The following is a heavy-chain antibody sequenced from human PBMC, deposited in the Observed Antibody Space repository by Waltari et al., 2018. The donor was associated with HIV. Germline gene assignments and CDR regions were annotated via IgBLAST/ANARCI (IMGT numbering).Heavy chain of an antibody. D-gene: IGHD1-7*01. CDR3: ARGLGELEGGYYFDY. V-gene: IGHV1-46*01. CDR1: GHIFTNYY. Sequence: QVQLEQPGAEVKKPGASVKVSCKASGHIFTNYYLHWVRQAPGQGLEWMGIINPSGGGTSFAQKFQGRVTMTRDTSTSTVYMELSSLRSEDTAVYYCARGLGELEGGYYFDYWGQGSLVTVSS. CDR2: INPSGGGT. J-gene: IGHJ4*02.